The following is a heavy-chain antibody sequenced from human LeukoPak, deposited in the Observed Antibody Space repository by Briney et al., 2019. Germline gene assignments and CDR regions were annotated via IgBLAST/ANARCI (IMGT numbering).Heavy chain of an antibody. CDR1: GYSITSYT. CDR3: AREGENTVTTFFDY. D-gene: IGHD4-17*01. CDR2: INAGNGNT. J-gene: IGHJ4*02. V-gene: IGHV1-3*01. Sequence: ASVKVSCKASGYSITSYTMHWVRQAPGQRLEWMGRINAGNGNTKYPQKFRDRVTLTRDTSASTAYMELSSLRSEDTAVYYCAREGENTVTTFFDYWGQGTLVTVSS.